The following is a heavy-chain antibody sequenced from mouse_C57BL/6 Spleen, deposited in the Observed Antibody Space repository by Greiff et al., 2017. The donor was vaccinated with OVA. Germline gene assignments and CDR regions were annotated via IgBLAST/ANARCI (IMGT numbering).Heavy chain of an antibody. Sequence: QVQLQQPGAELVKPGASVKLSCKASGYTFTSYWMQWVKQRPGQGLEWIGEIDPSDSYTNYNQKFKGKATLTVDTSSSTAYMQLSSLTSEDSAVYYCASRDYGSYAMDYWGQGTSVTVSS. CDR2: IDPSDSYT. CDR3: ASRDYGSYAMDY. J-gene: IGHJ4*01. CDR1: GYTFTSYW. V-gene: IGHV1-50*01. D-gene: IGHD1-1*01.